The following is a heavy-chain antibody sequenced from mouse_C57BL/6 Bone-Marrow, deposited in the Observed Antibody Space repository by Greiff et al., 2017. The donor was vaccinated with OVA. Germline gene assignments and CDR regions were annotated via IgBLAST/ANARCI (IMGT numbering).Heavy chain of an antibody. V-gene: IGHV5-17*01. CDR2: ISSGSSTI. D-gene: IGHD2-2*01. CDR3: ARGGYDDGWYFDV. Sequence: EVQRVESGGGLVKPGGSLKLSCAASGFTFSDCGMHWVRQAPEKGLEWVAYISSGSSTIYYADTVKGRFTISRDNAKNTLFLQMTSLRSEDTAMYYCARGGYDDGWYFDVWGTGTTVTVSS. CDR1: GFTFSDCG. J-gene: IGHJ1*03.